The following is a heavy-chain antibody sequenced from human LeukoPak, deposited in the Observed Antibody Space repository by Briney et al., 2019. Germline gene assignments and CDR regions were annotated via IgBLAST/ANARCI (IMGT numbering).Heavy chain of an antibody. D-gene: IGHD3-10*01. J-gene: IGHJ3*02. V-gene: IGHV3-9*01. Sequence: SLRLSCAASGFSFDDYAMHWVRQAPGKGLEWVSGVNWNGGIIDYADSVKGRFTISRDNAKNSLYLQMNSLRADDTALYYCAKRMVRGGAFDIWGQGTMVTVSS. CDR2: VNWNGGII. CDR1: GFSFDDYA. CDR3: AKRMVRGGAFDI.